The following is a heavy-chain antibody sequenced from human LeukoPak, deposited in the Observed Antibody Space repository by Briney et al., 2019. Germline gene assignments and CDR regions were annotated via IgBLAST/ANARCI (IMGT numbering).Heavy chain of an antibody. CDR1: GCTFTSSD. Sequence: ASVKVSCKASGCTFTSSDINWVRQAAGQGREWMGWINPNSGRTGYAQKFQGRVTMTANTSISTAYMELRSLRFDDTAVYYCARGRSGLAAAGTYDYWGQGTLITVSS. CDR2: INPNSGRT. D-gene: IGHD6-13*01. J-gene: IGHJ4*02. V-gene: IGHV1-8*01. CDR3: ARGRSGLAAAGTYDY.